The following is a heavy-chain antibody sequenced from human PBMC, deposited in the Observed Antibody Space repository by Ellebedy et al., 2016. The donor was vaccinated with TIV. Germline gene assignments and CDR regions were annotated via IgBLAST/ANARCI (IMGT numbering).Heavy chain of an antibody. CDR3: AHTRHIVVETPGGKWSADAFEI. J-gene: IGHJ3*02. CDR1: GFSLSTNGVG. Sequence: SGPTLVKPTQTLTLTCTFSGFSLSTNGVGVGWIRQPPGKALEWLVLIYWDNDKRHSQSLKSRLTINKETSKNQVVLKMTNVEPVDTATYYCAHTRHIVVETPGGKWSADAFEIWGQGTMVTVSS. V-gene: IGHV2-5*02. D-gene: IGHD2-21*02. CDR2: IYWDNDK.